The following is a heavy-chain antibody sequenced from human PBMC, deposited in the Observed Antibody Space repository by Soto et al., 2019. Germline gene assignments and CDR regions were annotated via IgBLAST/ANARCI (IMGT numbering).Heavy chain of an antibody. CDR2: IWYDGSNK. Sequence: QVQLVESGGGVVQPGRSLRLSCAASGFTFSSYGMHWVRQAPGKGLEWVAVIWYDGSNKYYADSVKGRFTISRDNSKNTLYLQMNSLRAEDTAVYYCARDQDDYTSSGAFDIWGQGTMVTVSS. V-gene: IGHV3-33*01. CDR1: GFTFSSYG. CDR3: ARDQDDYTSSGAFDI. D-gene: IGHD3-16*01. J-gene: IGHJ3*02.